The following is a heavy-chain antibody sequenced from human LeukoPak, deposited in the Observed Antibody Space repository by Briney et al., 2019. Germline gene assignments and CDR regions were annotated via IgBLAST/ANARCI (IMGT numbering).Heavy chain of an antibody. V-gene: IGHV3-48*03. CDR1: GFTFSSYA. CDR2: ISTSGTTL. D-gene: IGHD5-12*01. CDR3: ARRATMTYYAMDV. Sequence: GWSLRLSCAASGFTFSSYAMNWVRQAPGKGLEWVSYISTSGTTLYYADSVKGRFTISRDNAKNSLYLQMNSLRAEDAAVYYCARRATMTYYAMDVWGQGTTVTVSS. J-gene: IGHJ6*02.